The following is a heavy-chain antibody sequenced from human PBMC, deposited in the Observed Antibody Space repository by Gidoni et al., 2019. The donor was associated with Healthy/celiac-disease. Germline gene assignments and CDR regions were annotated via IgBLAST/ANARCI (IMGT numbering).Heavy chain of an antibody. CDR2: ISGSGGST. D-gene: IGHD3-22*01. CDR1: GSTFSSYA. J-gene: IGHJ4*02. V-gene: IGHV3-23*01. Sequence: EVQLLESGGGLVQPGGSLRLSCAASGSTFSSYAMSWVRQALGKGLEWVSAISGSGGSTYYADSVKGRFTISRDNSKNTLYLQRNSLRAEDTAVYYCAKGRDYYDSSGYYYWGQGTLVTVSS. CDR3: AKGRDYYDSSGYYY.